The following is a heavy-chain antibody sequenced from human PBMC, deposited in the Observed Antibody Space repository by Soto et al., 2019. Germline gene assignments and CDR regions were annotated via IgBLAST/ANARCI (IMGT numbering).Heavy chain of an antibody. CDR3: ARQTTGTYADWFDP. V-gene: IGHV5-51*03. CDR2: IYPDDSDT. D-gene: IGHD4-17*01. Sequence: EVQLVQSGAEVKHPGESLRFSCMGSGYTFTDYWICWLRQLAGQGLGWMGIIYPDDSDTRYNPSFDGQVTMSADKSINTAYLQWSSLKASDTAMYYCARQTTGTYADWFDPWGQGTLVTVSS. J-gene: IGHJ5*02. CDR1: GYTFTDYW.